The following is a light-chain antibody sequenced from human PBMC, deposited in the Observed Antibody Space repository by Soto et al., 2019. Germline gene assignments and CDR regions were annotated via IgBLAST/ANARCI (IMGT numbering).Light chain of an antibody. CDR3: SSYAGSNHLV. CDR1: SSDVGGYNY. CDR2: EVS. V-gene: IGLV2-8*01. Sequence: QSALTQPPSASGSPGQSVTISCTGTSSDVGGYNYVSWYQQHPGTAPKLMIYEVSKRPSGVPDRFSGSKSGNTASLTVSGLQAEDEADYYCSSYAGSNHLVFGGGTKLTVL. J-gene: IGLJ2*01.